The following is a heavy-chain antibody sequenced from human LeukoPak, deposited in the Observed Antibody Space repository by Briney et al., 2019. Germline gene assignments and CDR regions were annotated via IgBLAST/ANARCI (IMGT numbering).Heavy chain of an antibody. Sequence: SETLSLTCAVSGGSISSDYWNWIRQPPGKGLEWIGSIYYSGNTYYNPSLKSRVTISVDTPNNQFSLILSSVTAADTAVYYCARSGLGSSGYYRGNWFDPWGQGTLVTVSS. CDR1: GGSISSDY. V-gene: IGHV4-59*05. CDR3: ARSGLGSSGYYRGNWFDP. J-gene: IGHJ5*02. CDR2: IYYSGNT. D-gene: IGHD3-22*01.